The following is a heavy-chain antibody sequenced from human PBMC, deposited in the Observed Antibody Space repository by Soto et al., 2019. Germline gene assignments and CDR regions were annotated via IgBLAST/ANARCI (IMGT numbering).Heavy chain of an antibody. Sequence: PSETLSLTCAVYGGSFSGYYWSWIRQPPGKGLEWIGEINHSGSTSYNPSLKSRVTISVDTAKNQFSLKLSSVTAADTAVYYCARGPHYYYYYGMDVWGQGTTVTVSS. V-gene: IGHV4-34*01. CDR3: ARGPHYYYYYGMDV. J-gene: IGHJ6*02. CDR2: INHSGST. CDR1: GGSFSGYY.